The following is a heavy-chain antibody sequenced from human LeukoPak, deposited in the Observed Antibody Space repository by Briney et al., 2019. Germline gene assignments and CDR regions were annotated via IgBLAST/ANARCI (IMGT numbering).Heavy chain of an antibody. CDR1: GFTFGDYA. Sequence: GGSLRLSCTASGFTFGDYAMSWFRQAPGKGLEWVGFIRSKAYGGTTEHAASVKGRFTISRDDSKSIAYLQMNSLKTEDTAVYYCTRDFLDNDDAFDIWGQGTMVTVSS. CDR3: TRDFLDNDDAFDI. CDR2: IRSKAYGGTT. V-gene: IGHV3-49*03. D-gene: IGHD3/OR15-3a*01. J-gene: IGHJ3*02.